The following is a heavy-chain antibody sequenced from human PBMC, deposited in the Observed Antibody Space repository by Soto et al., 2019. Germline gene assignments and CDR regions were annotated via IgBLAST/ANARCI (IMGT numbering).Heavy chain of an antibody. Sequence: SGTLSVTCTVSGGSISSGDYYWGWIRQPPGKGLEWIGYIYYSGSTYYNPSLKSRVTISVDTSKNQFSLKLSSVTAADTAVYYCARGRDYYGSGSHGNWFDPWGQGTLVTVSS. CDR2: IYYSGST. CDR1: GGSISSGDYY. D-gene: IGHD3-10*01. CDR3: ARGRDYYGSGSHGNWFDP. J-gene: IGHJ5*02. V-gene: IGHV4-30-4*01.